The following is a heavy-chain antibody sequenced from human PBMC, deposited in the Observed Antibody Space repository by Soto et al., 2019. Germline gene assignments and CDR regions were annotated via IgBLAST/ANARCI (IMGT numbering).Heavy chain of an antibody. CDR1: GFTFNNYA. CDR2: VSASGEHT. D-gene: IGHD4-17*01. V-gene: IGHV3-23*01. J-gene: IGHJ4*02. Sequence: EVQLLESGGGLVQPGGSLRLSCAASGFTFNNYAMSWVRQATGKGLEWVAVVSASGEHTNYADSVKGRFTISRDDSNNTVYVQRNRLRAEDTAIYYCAKNGFGDYDYWVQGALVTVSS. CDR3: AKNGFGDYDY.